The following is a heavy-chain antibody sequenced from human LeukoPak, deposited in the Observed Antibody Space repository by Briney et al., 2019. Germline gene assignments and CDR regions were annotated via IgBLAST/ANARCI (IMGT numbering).Heavy chain of an antibody. CDR1: GGSISSGGYY. CDR3: ARSDDSSGYYLPKLYFDY. J-gene: IGHJ4*02. V-gene: IGHV4-31*03. CDR2: IYYSGST. Sequence: PSETLSLTCTVSGGSISSGGYYWSWIRQHPGKGLEWIGYIYYSGSTYYNPSLNSRVTISVDTSKNQFSLKLSSVTAADTAVYYCARSDDSSGYYLPKLYFDYWGQGTLVTVSS. D-gene: IGHD3-22*01.